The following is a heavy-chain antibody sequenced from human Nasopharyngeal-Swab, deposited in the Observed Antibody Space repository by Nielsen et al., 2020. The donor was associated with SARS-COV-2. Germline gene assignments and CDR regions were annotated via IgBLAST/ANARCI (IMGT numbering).Heavy chain of an antibody. CDR2: ISSSSSYI. J-gene: IGHJ4*02. CDR1: GFTFSSYS. D-gene: IGHD2-2*01. Sequence: GESLKISCAASGFTFSSYSMNWVRQAPGKGLEWVSSISSSSSYIYYADSVKGRFTISRDNDKNSLYLQMNSLRAEDTAVYYCARGGVVPAAQYDYWGQGTLVTVSS. V-gene: IGHV3-21*01. CDR3: ARGGVVPAAQYDY.